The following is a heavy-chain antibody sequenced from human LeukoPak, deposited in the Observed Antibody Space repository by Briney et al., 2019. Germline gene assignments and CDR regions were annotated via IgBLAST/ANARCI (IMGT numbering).Heavy chain of an antibody. D-gene: IGHD3-22*01. J-gene: IGHJ4*02. Sequence: SETLSLTCTVSGGSISSYYWSWIRQPPGKGLEWIGYIYYSGSTNYNPSLKSRVTISVDTSKNQFSLKLSSVTAADTAVYYCASTPSSGYCRYFDYWGQGTLVTVSS. V-gene: IGHV4-59*01. CDR1: GGSISSYY. CDR3: ASTPSSGYCRYFDY. CDR2: IYYSGST.